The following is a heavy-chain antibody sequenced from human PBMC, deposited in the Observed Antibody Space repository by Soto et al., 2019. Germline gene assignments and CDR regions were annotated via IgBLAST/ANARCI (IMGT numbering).Heavy chain of an antibody. CDR2: IKSKTDGGTT. Sequence: GGSLRLSCAASGFTFSNAWMNWVRQAPGKGLEWVGRIKSKTDGGTTDYAAPVKGRFTISRDDSKNTLYLQMNSLKTEDTAVYYCTTRIVVVPAAEEHDAFDIWGQGTMVTVSS. J-gene: IGHJ3*02. V-gene: IGHV3-15*07. D-gene: IGHD2-2*01. CDR1: GFTFSNAW. CDR3: TTRIVVVPAAEEHDAFDI.